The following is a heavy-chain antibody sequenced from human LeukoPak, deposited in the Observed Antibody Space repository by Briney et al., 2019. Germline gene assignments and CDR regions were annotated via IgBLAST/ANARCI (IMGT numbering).Heavy chain of an antibody. V-gene: IGHV1-2*06. Sequence: GASVKVSCKASGYTFTGYYMHWVRQAPGQGLEWMGRINPNSGGTNYAQKFQGRVTMTRDTSISTAYMELSRLRSDDTAVYYCARGFSWCYDSSGAWGQGTLVTVSS. J-gene: IGHJ4*02. CDR1: GYTFTGYY. D-gene: IGHD3-22*01. CDR3: ARGFSWCYDSSGA. CDR2: INPNSGGT.